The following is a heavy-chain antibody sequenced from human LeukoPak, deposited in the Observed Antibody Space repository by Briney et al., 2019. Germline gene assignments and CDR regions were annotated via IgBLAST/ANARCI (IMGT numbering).Heavy chain of an antibody. V-gene: IGHV3-30*03. J-gene: IGHJ4*02. Sequence: GGSLRLSCAASGFTFSIYGMHWVRQAPGKGLEWVAVISYHGNNKYFADSVKGRFTISRDNSKNTLYLQMDSLRTEDTAVYYCARCPESSGYYYELDSWGQGTLVTVSS. CDR3: ARCPESSGYYYELDS. CDR1: GFTFSIYG. CDR2: ISYHGNNK. D-gene: IGHD3-22*01.